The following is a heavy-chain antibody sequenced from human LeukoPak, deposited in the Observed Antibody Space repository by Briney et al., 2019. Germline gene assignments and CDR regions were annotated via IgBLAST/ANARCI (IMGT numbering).Heavy chain of an antibody. CDR1: GYTFTGYY. J-gene: IGHJ6*02. CDR3: ARLWGSHGSESPNYYYYGMDV. D-gene: IGHD3-10*01. V-gene: IGHV1-2*02. CDR2: INPNSGGT. Sequence: ASVKVSCKASGYTFTGYYMHWVRQAPGQGLEWMGWINPNSGGTNYAQKFQGRVTMTRDTSISTAYMELSRLRSDDTAVYYCARLWGSHGSESPNYYYYGMDVWGQGTTVTVSS.